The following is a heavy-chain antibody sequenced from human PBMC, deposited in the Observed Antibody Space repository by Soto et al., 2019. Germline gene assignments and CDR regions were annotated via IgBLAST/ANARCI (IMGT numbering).Heavy chain of an antibody. CDR2: TSYTGNT. CDR3: ARDTHGGFNHCFDP. Sequence: PSETLSLTCFVSGGSVTSHHWRWIRQFPGQGLEWIAYTSYTGNTNYQPSLQSRVTISSDTPKNQFSLKLTSITSSDTAVYYCARDTHGGFNHCFDPWGQGTLVTVSS. V-gene: IGHV4-59*02. CDR1: GGSVTSHH. D-gene: IGHD2-15*01. J-gene: IGHJ5*02.